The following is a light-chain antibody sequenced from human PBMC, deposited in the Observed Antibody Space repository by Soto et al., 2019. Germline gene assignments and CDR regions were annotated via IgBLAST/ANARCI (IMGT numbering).Light chain of an antibody. CDR2: EVT. J-gene: IGLJ3*02. CDR3: SSYTSSGTWV. Sequence: QSAPTQPASVSGSPGQSITISCTGTSSDVGGYNYVSWYQQHPGKAPKLMIYEVTNRPSGVSSRFSGSKSGNTASLTISGLQAEDEADYYCSSYTSSGTWVFGGGTKLTVL. V-gene: IGLV2-14*01. CDR1: SSDVGGYNY.